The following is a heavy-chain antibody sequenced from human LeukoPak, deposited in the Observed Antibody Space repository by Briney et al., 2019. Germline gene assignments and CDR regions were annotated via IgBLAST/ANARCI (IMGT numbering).Heavy chain of an antibody. J-gene: IGHJ4*02. Sequence: SETLSLTCTVSGGSISSTSYYWGWLRQPPGKGLEWIGSMYHTWNTYYNPSLKSRVTMSLGTSKNQFSLKLSSVTAADTAVYYCATGMVSDYWGQGTLVTVSS. V-gene: IGHV4-39*07. CDR2: MYHTWNT. CDR1: GGSISSTSYY. CDR3: ATGMVSDY. D-gene: IGHD5-18*01.